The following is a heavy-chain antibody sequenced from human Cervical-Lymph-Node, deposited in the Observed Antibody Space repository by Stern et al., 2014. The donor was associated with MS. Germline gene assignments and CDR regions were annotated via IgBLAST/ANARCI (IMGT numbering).Heavy chain of an antibody. V-gene: IGHV4-31*03. CDR2: IYYSGTT. Sequence: QVQLQESGPGLVKPSQTLSLTCTVSGGSISSDNYYWTWIRQHPGKGLECIGHIYYSGTTYYNPSLKSRVSITVDTSQNLFSLRLSSVTAADTAVYYCARDHFTTSLDVWGHGTTVTVS. D-gene: IGHD2-2*01. J-gene: IGHJ6*02. CDR1: GGSISSDNYY. CDR3: ARDHFTTSLDV.